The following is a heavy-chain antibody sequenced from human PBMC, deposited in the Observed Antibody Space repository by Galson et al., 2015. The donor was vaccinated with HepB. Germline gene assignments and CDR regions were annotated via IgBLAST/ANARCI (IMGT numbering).Heavy chain of an antibody. J-gene: IGHJ4*02. CDR3: TRDALVRGLIITYFFDY. D-gene: IGHD3-10*01. Sequence: SLRLSCAASGFTFTSDAVSWVRQAPGKGLEWVSSISGVGRRTYYAGSVKGRFTISRDNSKNTLFLQMNSLRAEDTAVYFCTRDALVRGLIITYFFDYWGLGTLVTVSS. CDR1: GFTFTSDA. CDR2: ISGVGRRT. V-gene: IGHV3-23*01.